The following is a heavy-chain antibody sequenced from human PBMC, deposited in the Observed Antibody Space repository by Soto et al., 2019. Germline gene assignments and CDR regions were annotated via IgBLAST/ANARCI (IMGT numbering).Heavy chain of an antibody. V-gene: IGHV1-69*13. J-gene: IGHJ4*02. CDR1: GATFSNFV. CDR2: NIPIFGTA. Sequence: SVKVSCKASGATFSNFVISWVRQAPGQGLEWMGGNIPIFGTANYAQKFQGRVTIIADESTGTTYMELTSLRSEDTAVYYCARAPILVGETTYENYFDYWGPGTLVTVSS. CDR3: ARAPILVGETTYENYFDY. D-gene: IGHD2-21*01.